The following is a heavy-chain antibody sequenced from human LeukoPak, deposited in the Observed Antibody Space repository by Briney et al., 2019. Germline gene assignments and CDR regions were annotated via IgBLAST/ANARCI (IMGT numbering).Heavy chain of an antibody. CDR2: IIPIFGTA. Sequence: GASVKVSCKASGGTFSSYAISWVRQAPGQGLEWMGGIIPIFGTANYAQKFQGRVTITADKSTSTAYMELSSLRSEDTAVYYCARSTDSSGWYYFDYWGQGTLVTVSS. D-gene: IGHD6-19*01. CDR3: ARSTDSSGWYYFDY. V-gene: IGHV1-69*06. J-gene: IGHJ4*02. CDR1: GGTFSSYA.